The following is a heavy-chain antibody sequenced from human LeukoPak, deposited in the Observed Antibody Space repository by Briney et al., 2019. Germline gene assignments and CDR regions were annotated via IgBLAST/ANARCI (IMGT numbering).Heavy chain of an antibody. CDR1: GFTFSSYG. CDR2: IWYDGSNK. CDR3: ARVSVRRQWLADYNFDY. V-gene: IGHV3-33*01. J-gene: IGHJ4*02. D-gene: IGHD6-19*01. Sequence: GGSLRLSCAASGFTFSSYGMHWVRQAPGKGLEWVAVIWYDGSNKYYADSVKGRFTISRDNSKNTLYLQMNSLRAEDTAVYYCARVSVRRQWLADYNFDYWGPGTLVTASS.